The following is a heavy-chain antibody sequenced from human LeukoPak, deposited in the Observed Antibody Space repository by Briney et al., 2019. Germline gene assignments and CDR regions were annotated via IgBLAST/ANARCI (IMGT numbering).Heavy chain of an antibody. V-gene: IGHV4-30-4*01. Sequence: SETLSLTCTVSGGSISSGDYYWSWIRQPPGKGLEWIGYIYYSGSTYYNPSLKSRVTISVDTSKNQFSLKLSSVTAADTAVYYCARGYCSSTSCFYYYYYGMDVWGQGTTVTVSS. CDR3: ARGYCSSTSCFYYYYYGMDV. D-gene: IGHD2-2*01. CDR2: IYYSGST. J-gene: IGHJ6*02. CDR1: GGSISSGDYY.